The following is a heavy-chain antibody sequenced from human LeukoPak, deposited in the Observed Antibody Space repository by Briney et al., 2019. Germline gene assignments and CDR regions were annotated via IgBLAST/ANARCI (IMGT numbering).Heavy chain of an antibody. V-gene: IGHV3-11*01. CDR3: AREFGFGDYGVLPEGYYYYYGMDV. J-gene: IGHJ6*02. D-gene: IGHD4-17*01. CDR1: GFTISDYY. CDR2: MSSSGSTI. Sequence: GGSLRLSCAASGFTISDYYMSLIRQASGKGLEWVSYMSSSGSTIYYADSVKGRFTISRDNAKNSLYLQMNSLRAEDTAVYYCAREFGFGDYGVLPEGYYYYYGMDVWGQGTTVTVSS.